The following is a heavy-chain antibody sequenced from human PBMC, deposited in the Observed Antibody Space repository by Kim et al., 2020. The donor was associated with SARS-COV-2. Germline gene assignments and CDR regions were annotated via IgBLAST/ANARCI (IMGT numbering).Heavy chain of an antibody. CDR3: AKDHGYSSGYDGYFYY. D-gene: IGHD3-22*01. Sequence: GGSLRLSCAASGFTFNNFSMSWVRQAPGKGLEWVSSIRESGSDTYYADSVKGRFTISRDHSKNTLYLQMNSLRAEDTAVYYCAKDHGYSSGYDGYFYYWG. CDR1: GFTFNNFS. V-gene: IGHV3-23*01. J-gene: IGHJ4*01. CDR2: IRESGSDT.